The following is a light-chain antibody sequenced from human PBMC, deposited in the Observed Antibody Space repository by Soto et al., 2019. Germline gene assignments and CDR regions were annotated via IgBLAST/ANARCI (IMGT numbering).Light chain of an antibody. Sequence: QSVLTQPASVSGSPGQSITLSCSGTSSDVGGYNYVSWYQQHPGKAPKLMIYEVSNRPSGVSNRFSGSKSGNTASLTISGLQADDEADYYCSSYTSSSTVVFGGGTKLTVL. V-gene: IGLV2-14*01. CDR2: EVS. CDR1: SSDVGGYNY. CDR3: SSYTSSSTVV. J-gene: IGLJ3*02.